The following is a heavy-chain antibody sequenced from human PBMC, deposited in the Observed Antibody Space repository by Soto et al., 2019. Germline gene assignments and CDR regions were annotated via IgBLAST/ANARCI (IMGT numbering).Heavy chain of an antibody. V-gene: IGHV1-69*12. CDR2: IIPIFGTA. CDR1: GGTFSSYA. Sequence: QVQLVQSGAEVKKPGSSVKVSCKASGGTFSSYAISWVRQAPGQWLEWMGGIIPIFGTANYAQKFQGRVTITADECTSTAYMELSSLRSEDTAVYYCARGYDYGGPYWYFDLWGRGTLVTVSS. CDR3: ARGYDYGGPYWYFDL. D-gene: IGHD4-17*01. J-gene: IGHJ2*01.